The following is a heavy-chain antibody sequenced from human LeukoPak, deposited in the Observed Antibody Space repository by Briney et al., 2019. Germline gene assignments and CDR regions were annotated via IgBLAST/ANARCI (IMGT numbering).Heavy chain of an antibody. Sequence: SETLSLTCAVYGGSFSGYCWSWIRQPPGKGLEWIGEINHSGSTNYNPSLKSRVTISVDTSKNQFSLKLSSVTAADTAVYYCARGGEAAGTFFDYWGQGTLVTVSS. CDR3: ARGGEAAGTFFDY. CDR2: INHSGST. D-gene: IGHD6-13*01. J-gene: IGHJ4*02. V-gene: IGHV4-34*01. CDR1: GGSFSGYC.